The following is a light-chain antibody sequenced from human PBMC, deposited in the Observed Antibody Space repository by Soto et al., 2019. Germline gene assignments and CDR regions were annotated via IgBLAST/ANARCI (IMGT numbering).Light chain of an antibody. CDR2: GAS. CDR3: QQYSSSPIT. Sequence: EIVLTQSPGTLSLSPGERAALSCSASQSFSSTYLAWYQQKPGQAPRLLIYGASSRATGIPDRFSGGGSGTDFSLTISRLDPEDFAVYYCQQYSSSPITFGQGTRLENK. CDR1: QSFSSTY. V-gene: IGKV3-20*01. J-gene: IGKJ5*01.